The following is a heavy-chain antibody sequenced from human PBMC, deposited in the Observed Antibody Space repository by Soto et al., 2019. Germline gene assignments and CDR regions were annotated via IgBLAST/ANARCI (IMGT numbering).Heavy chain of an antibody. J-gene: IGHJ6*02. Sequence: ASVKVSCKASGGTFSSYAISWVRQAPGQGLEWMGGTIPIFGTANYAQKFQGRATITADESTSTAYMELSSLRSEDTAVYYCARALTRASGYYYYGMDVWGQGTTVTVSS. D-gene: IGHD1-1*01. V-gene: IGHV1-69*13. CDR1: GGTFSSYA. CDR3: ARALTRASGYYYYGMDV. CDR2: TIPIFGTA.